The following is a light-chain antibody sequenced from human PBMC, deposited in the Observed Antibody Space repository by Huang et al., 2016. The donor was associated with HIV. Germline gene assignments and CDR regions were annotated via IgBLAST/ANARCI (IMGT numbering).Light chain of an antibody. Sequence: DIQMTQSPSSLSASVGDRVTITCHASQDISNYLNWYQQQPGKAPKLLIYAASNLETGGPSRFSGSGAGTDFTFTISSLQPEDSATYYCQQYDNLPITFGQGTRLEIK. CDR2: AAS. CDR3: QQYDNLPIT. V-gene: IGKV1-33*01. J-gene: IGKJ5*01. CDR1: QDISNY.